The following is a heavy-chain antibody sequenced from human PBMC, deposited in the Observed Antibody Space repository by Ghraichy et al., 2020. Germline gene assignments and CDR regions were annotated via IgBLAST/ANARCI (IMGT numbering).Heavy chain of an antibody. V-gene: IGHV3-66*01. Sequence: GGSLRLSCAAYGFTVSSNYMSWVRQAPGKGLEWVSVIYSGGSTYYADSVKGRFTISRDNSKNTLYLQMNSLRAEDTAVYYCARVYGSGSYYHYYYYYGMDVWGQGTTVTVSS. J-gene: IGHJ6*02. D-gene: IGHD3-10*01. CDR1: GFTVSSNY. CDR3: ARVYGSGSYYHYYYYYGMDV. CDR2: IYSGGST.